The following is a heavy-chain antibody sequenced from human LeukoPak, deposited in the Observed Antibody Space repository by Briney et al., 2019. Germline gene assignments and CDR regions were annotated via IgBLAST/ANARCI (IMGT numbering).Heavy chain of an antibody. D-gene: IGHD1-26*01. CDR1: GYTFTSYG. Sequence: ASVKVSCKTSGYTFTSYGISWVRQSPGQGLEGMGWISTDNGNTNYAQKVQGRVTMTTDTSTSTAYMELRSLRSDDAAVYYCARDPSGSYDFDYWGQGTLVTVSS. V-gene: IGHV1-18*01. J-gene: IGHJ4*02. CDR2: ISTDNGNT. CDR3: ARDPSGSYDFDY.